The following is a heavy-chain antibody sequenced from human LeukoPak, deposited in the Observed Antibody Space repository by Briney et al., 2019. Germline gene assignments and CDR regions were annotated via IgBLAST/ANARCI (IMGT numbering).Heavy chain of an antibody. CDR3: APHCSSTSCPFDY. Sequence: ASVKVSCKASGYTFTGYYMHWVRQAPGQRLEWMGWINAGNGNTKYSQKFQGRVTITRDTSASTAYMELSSLRSEDTAVYYCAPHCSSTSCPFDYWGQGALVTVSS. CDR1: GYTFTGYY. CDR2: INAGNGNT. J-gene: IGHJ4*02. V-gene: IGHV1-3*01. D-gene: IGHD2-2*01.